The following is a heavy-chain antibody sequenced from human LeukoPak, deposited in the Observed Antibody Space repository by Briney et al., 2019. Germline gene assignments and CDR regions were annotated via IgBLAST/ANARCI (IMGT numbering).Heavy chain of an antibody. V-gene: IGHV1-2*02. CDR2: INPNSGGT. J-gene: IGHJ4*02. CDR3: ARSGACGSGSYLSY. Sequence: ASVKVSCKASGYTFTGYYMHWVRQAPGQGLEWMGWINPNSGGTNYAQKFQGRVTMTRDTSISTAYMELGSLRSDDTAVYYCARSGACGSGSYLSYWGQGTLVTVSS. CDR1: GYTFTGYY. D-gene: IGHD3-10*01.